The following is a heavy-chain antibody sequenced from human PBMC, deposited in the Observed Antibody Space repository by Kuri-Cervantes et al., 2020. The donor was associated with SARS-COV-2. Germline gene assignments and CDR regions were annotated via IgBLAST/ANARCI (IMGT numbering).Heavy chain of an antibody. CDR1: GFTFGDYA. V-gene: IGHV3-49*04. CDR2: IRSKAYGGTT. J-gene: IGHJ6*02. Sequence: GESLKISCPASGFTFGDYAMSWVRQAPGKGLEWVGFIRSKAYGGTTEYAASVKGRFTISRDGSKSIAYLQMNSLKTEDTAVYYCTRDIYYALLGYYYGMDVWGQGTTVTVSS. CDR3: TRDIYYALLGYYYGMDV. D-gene: IGHD2-2*01.